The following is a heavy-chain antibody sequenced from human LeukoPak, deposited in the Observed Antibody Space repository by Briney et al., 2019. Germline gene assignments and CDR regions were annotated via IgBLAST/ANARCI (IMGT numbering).Heavy chain of an antibody. J-gene: IGHJ5*02. CDR3: ARGSGGYSGWFDP. CDR2: ISSSGSSM. CDR1: GFTFINPW. V-gene: IGHV3-11*04. D-gene: IGHD5-12*01. Sequence: PGGSLRLSCAASGFTFINPWMSWVRQAPGKGLEWVSYISSSGSSMYYADSVKGRFTISRDNAKNSLYLQMNSLRAEDTAVYYCARGSGGYSGWFDPWGQGTLVTVSS.